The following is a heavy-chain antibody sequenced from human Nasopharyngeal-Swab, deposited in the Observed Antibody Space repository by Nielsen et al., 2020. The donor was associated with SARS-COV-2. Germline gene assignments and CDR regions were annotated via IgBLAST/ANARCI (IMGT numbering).Heavy chain of an antibody. V-gene: IGHV3-23*01. CDR1: GFTFSTYA. CDR2: ISGSGNSK. CDR3: ARDQHGDFARLFD. D-gene: IGHD2-21*01. J-gene: IGHJ4*02. Sequence: GESLKISCAGSGFTFSTYAMHWVRQVPGKGLEWVSSISGSGNSKYYAKSVRGRFTIARDNPKNTLFLQMNSLRAEDTAVYYCARDQHGDFARLFDWGQGTLVTVSS.